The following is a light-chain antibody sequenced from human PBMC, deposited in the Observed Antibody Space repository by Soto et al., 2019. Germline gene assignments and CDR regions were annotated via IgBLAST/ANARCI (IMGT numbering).Light chain of an antibody. J-gene: IGKJ1*01. CDR2: GAS. CDR1: QSVRSN. V-gene: IGKV3-15*01. CDR3: QQYSDWPPWT. Sequence: IEMTQSPATLSVSPGERATLSCRASQSVRSNLPWYQRRPGQAPRLLIYGASTRATGIPARFSGSGSGTEFTLTISSLQSEDFAVYYCQQYSDWPPWTFGQGTKVEI.